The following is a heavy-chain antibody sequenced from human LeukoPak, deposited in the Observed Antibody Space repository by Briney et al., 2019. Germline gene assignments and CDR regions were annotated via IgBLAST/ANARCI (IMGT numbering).Heavy chain of an antibody. D-gene: IGHD1-1*01. V-gene: IGHV3-7*01. CDR2: IKQDGSDK. CDR1: GFPFSSYW. Sequence: GGSLRLSCAASGFPFSSYWMSWVRQAPGKGLEWVANIKQDGSDKYYVDSLKGRFTISRDNAKNSLYLQLNSLRVDDTAVYYCARLTETTGFDYWGQGTLVTVSS. J-gene: IGHJ4*02. CDR3: ARLTETTGFDY.